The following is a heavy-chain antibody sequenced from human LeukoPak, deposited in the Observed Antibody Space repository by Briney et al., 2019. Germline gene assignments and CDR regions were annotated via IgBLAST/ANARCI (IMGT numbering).Heavy chain of an antibody. Sequence: GGSLRLSCAASGFTFSSYAMSWVRQAPGKGLEWVSAISGSGGSTYYADSVKGRFTISRDNSKNTLYLQMNSLRAEDTAVYYRAKRGLLWFGELSHSPTSGYFDYWGQGTLVTVSS. V-gene: IGHV3-23*01. CDR3: AKRGLLWFGELSHSPTSGYFDY. CDR2: ISGSGGST. J-gene: IGHJ4*02. D-gene: IGHD3-10*01. CDR1: GFTFSSYA.